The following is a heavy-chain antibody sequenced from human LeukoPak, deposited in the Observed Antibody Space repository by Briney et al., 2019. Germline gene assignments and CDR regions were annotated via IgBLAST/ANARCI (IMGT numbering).Heavy chain of an antibody. CDR1: GYTFTSYG. V-gene: IGHV1-18*01. CDR2: ISAYNGNT. D-gene: IGHD6-13*01. J-gene: IGHJ4*02. CDR3: ARDSSTRIAAAGSSDY. Sequence: ASVTVSCKASGYTFTSYGISWVRQAPGQGLEWMGLISAYNGNTNYAQKLQGRVTMTTDTSTSTAYMELRSLRSDDTAVYYCARDSSTRIAAAGSSDYWGQGTLVTVSS.